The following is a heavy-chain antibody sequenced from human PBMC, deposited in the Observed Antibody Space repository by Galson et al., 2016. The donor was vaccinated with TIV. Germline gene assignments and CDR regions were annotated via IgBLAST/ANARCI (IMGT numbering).Heavy chain of an antibody. CDR1: GFSLNTSGMR. V-gene: IGHV2-70*04. CDR3: ARSTARGACIDY. J-gene: IGHJ4*02. D-gene: IGHD3-10*01. Sequence: PALVKPTQTLTLTCTFSGFSLNTSGMRVSWIRQPPGKALEWLARIDWDDEKFYSTSLKSRLTISKDTSKNQVVLRMMNLDPEDTATYFCARSTARGACIDYWGQGTLVTVSS. CDR2: IDWDDEK.